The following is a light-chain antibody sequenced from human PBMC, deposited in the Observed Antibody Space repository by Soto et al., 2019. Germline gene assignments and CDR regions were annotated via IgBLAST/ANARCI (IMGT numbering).Light chain of an antibody. CDR2: GAS. Sequence: EIVMTQSPDTLSVSPEERATLSCRARQSVSSNLAWYQQKPGQAPRLLIYGASTRATGIPARFSGSGSGTEFTLTISSLQSEDFAVNYCQQYNNWPPWTIGQGTKVEIK. V-gene: IGKV3-15*01. CDR1: QSVSSN. J-gene: IGKJ1*01. CDR3: QQYNNWPPWT.